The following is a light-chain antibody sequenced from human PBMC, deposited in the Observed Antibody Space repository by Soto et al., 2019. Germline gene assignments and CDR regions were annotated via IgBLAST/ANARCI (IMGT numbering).Light chain of an antibody. Sequence: EIVVKQSPGTVSLTPGERATLSCRASQSVSSSFLAWYQQKPGQAPRLLIYGASGRATGIPDRFSGSGSGTDFTLTISSLEPEDFAVYYCQQYGSAPRTFGQGTKVDIK. CDR3: QQYGSAPRT. CDR2: GAS. J-gene: IGKJ1*01. V-gene: IGKV3-20*01. CDR1: QSVSSSF.